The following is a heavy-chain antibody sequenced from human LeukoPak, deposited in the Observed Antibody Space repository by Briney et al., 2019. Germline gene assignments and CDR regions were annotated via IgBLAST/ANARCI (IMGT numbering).Heavy chain of an antibody. CDR3: ARDKRNITMVRGVVPWFDP. J-gene: IGHJ5*02. V-gene: IGHV1-69*01. CDR2: IIPIFGTA. Sequence: GSSVKVSGKASGGTFSSYAISWVRQAPGQGLEWMGGIIPIFGTANYAQKFQGRVTITADESTSTAYMELSSLRSEDTAVYYCARDKRNITMVRGVVPWFDPWGQGTLVTVSS. CDR1: GGTFSSYA. D-gene: IGHD3-10*01.